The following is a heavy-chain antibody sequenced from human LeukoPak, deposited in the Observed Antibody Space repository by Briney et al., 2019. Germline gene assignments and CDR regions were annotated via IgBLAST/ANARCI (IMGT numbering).Heavy chain of an antibody. V-gene: IGHV1-46*01. Sequence: ASVKVSCKATGYTFTSYYMHWVRQAPGQGLEWMGIINPSGGSTSYAQKFQGRVTTTRDTSTSTVYMELSSLRSEDTAVYYCASGRVAATPLRDWGQGTLVTVSS. CDR1: GYTFTSYY. D-gene: IGHD2-15*01. CDR2: INPSGGST. CDR3: ASGRVAATPLRD. J-gene: IGHJ4*02.